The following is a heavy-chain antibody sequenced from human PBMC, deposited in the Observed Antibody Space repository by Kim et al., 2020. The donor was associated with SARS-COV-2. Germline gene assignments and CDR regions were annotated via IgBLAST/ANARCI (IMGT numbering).Heavy chain of an antibody. J-gene: IGHJ3*02. CDR2: IYYSGST. Sequence: SETLSLTCTVSGGSISSSSYYWGWIRQPPGKGLEWIGSIYYSGSTYYNPSLKSRVTISVDTSKNQFSLKLSSVTAADTAVYYCASLSSSWSTVGAFDIWGQGTMVTVSS. D-gene: IGHD6-13*01. CDR1: GGSISSSSYY. V-gene: IGHV4-39*01. CDR3: ASLSSSWSTVGAFDI.